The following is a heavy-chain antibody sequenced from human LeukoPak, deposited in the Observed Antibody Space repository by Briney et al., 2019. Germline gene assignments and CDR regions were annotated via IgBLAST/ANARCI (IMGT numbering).Heavy chain of an antibody. CDR1: GGSISSYY. J-gene: IGHJ6*02. CDR2: IYYNGNT. Sequence: TSETLSLTCTVSGGSISSYYWNWIRRPPGKGLEWIGYIYYNGNTNYSPSLKCRVTMSVDTSKNLFSLKVSSVTAADTAAYYCARGRSNYYGMDVWGQGTTVTVSS. CDR3: ARGRSNYYGMDV. D-gene: IGHD1-26*01. V-gene: IGHV4-59*01.